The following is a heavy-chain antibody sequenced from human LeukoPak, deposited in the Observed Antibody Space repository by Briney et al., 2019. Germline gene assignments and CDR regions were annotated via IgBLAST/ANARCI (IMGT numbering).Heavy chain of an antibody. Sequence: PXGSLRLSCAASGFTFDDYAMHWVRQAPGKGLEWVSGISWNSGSIGYADSVKGRFTISRDNAKNSLYLQMNSLRAEDTALYYCAKSIAVAASPFDYWGQGTLVTVSS. CDR3: AKSIAVAASPFDY. J-gene: IGHJ4*02. CDR2: ISWNSGSI. D-gene: IGHD6-19*01. V-gene: IGHV3-9*01. CDR1: GFTFDDYA.